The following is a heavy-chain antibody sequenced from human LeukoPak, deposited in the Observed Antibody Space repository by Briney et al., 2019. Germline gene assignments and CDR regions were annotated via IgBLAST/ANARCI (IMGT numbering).Heavy chain of an antibody. J-gene: IGHJ6*04. Sequence: ASVKVSCTASGYTFTSYGISWVRQAPGQGLEWMGWISAYNGNTNYAQKLQGRVTMTTDTSTSTAYMELRSLRSDDTAVYYCARLHYYGSGSYEYYGMDVWGKGTTVTVSS. CDR1: GYTFTSYG. V-gene: IGHV1-18*04. CDR3: ARLHYYGSGSYEYYGMDV. CDR2: ISAYNGNT. D-gene: IGHD3-10*01.